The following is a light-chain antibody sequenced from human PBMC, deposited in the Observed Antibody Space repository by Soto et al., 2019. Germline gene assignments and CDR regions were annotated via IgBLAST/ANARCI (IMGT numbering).Light chain of an antibody. CDR2: WAS. CDR3: QQYYSTPLT. J-gene: IGKJ1*01. V-gene: IGKV4-1*01. Sequence: DIVMTQSPDSLAVSLGERATINCKSSQSVLYSSNNKNYLAWYQQKPGQPPKLHIYWASTRESGVPDRFSGSGSGTDVTLTISSLQAEDVAVYYCQQYYSTPLTFGQGTKVEIK. CDR1: QSVLYSSNNKNY.